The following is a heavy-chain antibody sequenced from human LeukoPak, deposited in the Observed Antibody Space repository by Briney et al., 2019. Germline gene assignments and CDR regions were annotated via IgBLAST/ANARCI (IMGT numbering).Heavy chain of an antibody. J-gene: IGHJ3*02. CDR1: GYSISSGYF. CDR3: ARGRVPSIAAPSCAFDI. Sequence: SETLSLTCTVSGYSISSGYFWGWIRQPPGKGLEWIGSIYHSGTTYYNPSLKSRVTISVDTSKNQFSLKLSSVTAADTAVYYCARGRVPSIAAPSCAFDIWGQGTMVTVSS. V-gene: IGHV4-38-2*02. CDR2: IYHSGTT. D-gene: IGHD6-6*01.